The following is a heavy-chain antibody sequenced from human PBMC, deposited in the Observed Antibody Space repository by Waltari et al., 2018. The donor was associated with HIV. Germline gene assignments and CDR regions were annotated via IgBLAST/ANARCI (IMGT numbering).Heavy chain of an antibody. CDR1: GGTFSSYA. D-gene: IGHD6-13*01. CDR2: IIPIFGTA. J-gene: IGHJ6*02. CDR3: ARDPIAAAGPGSGDYYYYYGMDV. Sequence: QVQLVQSGAEVKKPGSSVKVSCKASGGTFSSYAISWVRQAPGQGLAWMGGIIPIFGTANYAQKFQGRVTITADESTSTAYMELSSLRSEDTAVYYCARDPIAAAGPGSGDYYYYYGMDVWGQGTTVTVSS. V-gene: IGHV1-69*01.